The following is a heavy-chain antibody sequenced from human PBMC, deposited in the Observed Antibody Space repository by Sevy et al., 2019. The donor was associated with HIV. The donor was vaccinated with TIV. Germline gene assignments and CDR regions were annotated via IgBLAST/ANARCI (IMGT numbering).Heavy chain of an antibody. Sequence: GGSLRLSCAASGFTFSSYGMHWVRQAPGKGLEWVAFIWYDGSNKYYADSVKGRFTISRDNSKNTLYLQMNSLRAEDTAVYYCAKGYSSSSHYFDYWGQGTLVTVSS. CDR2: IWYDGSNK. D-gene: IGHD6-6*01. CDR1: GFTFSSYG. V-gene: IGHV3-30*02. CDR3: AKGYSSSSHYFDY. J-gene: IGHJ4*02.